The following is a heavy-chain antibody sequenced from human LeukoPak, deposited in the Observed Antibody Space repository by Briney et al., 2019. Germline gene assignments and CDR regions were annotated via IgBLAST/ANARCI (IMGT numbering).Heavy chain of an antibody. J-gene: IGHJ6*03. Sequence: SETLSLTCTVSGGSISSSSYYWGWIRQPPGKGLEWIGSIYYSGSTYYNPSLKSRVTISVDTSKNQFSLKLSSVTAADTAVYYCARLRPKTTVTTEYYMDVWGKGTTVTVS. CDR3: ARLRPKTTVTTEYYMDV. CDR1: GGSISSSSYY. V-gene: IGHV4-39*01. CDR2: IYYSGST. D-gene: IGHD4-17*01.